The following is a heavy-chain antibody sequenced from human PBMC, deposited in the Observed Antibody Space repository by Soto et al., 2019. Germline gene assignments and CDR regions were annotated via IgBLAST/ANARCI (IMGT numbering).Heavy chain of an antibody. Sequence: TETLSLTCAVYGGSFSGYCWSWIRQPPGKGLEWIGEINHSGSTNYNPSLKSRVTISVDTSKNQFSLKLSSVTAADTAVYYCERNSVVRWEYYYYYYGMDVWGQGTSVTV. CDR1: GGSFSGYC. CDR2: INHSGST. V-gene: IGHV4-34*01. D-gene: IGHD1-26*01. CDR3: ERNSVVRWEYYYYYYGMDV. J-gene: IGHJ6*02.